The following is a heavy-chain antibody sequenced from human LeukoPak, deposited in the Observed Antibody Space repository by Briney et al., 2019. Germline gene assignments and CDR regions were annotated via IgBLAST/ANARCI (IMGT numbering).Heavy chain of an antibody. V-gene: IGHV4-59*01. Sequence: SETLSLTCTVSGGSISSYYWSWIRQPPGKGLEWIGYIYYSGSTNYNPSLKSRVTISVDTSKNQFSLKLSSVTAANTAVYYCARGNTYGSYFGYWGQGTLVTVSS. D-gene: IGHD1-26*01. CDR3: ARGNTYGSYFGY. J-gene: IGHJ4*02. CDR2: IYYSGST. CDR1: GGSISSYY.